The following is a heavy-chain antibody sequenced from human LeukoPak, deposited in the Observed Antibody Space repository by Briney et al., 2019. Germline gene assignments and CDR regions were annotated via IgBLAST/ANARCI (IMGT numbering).Heavy chain of an antibody. D-gene: IGHD3-10*01. CDR1: GYTFTSYY. J-gene: IGHJ6*02. Sequence: ASVKVSCKASGYTFTSYYMHWVRQAPGQGLEWMGIINPSGGSTSYAQKFQGRVTMTRDTSTSTVYMELSSLRSEDTAVYYCARAGAPDSYYYGMDVWGQGTTVTVSS. V-gene: IGHV1-46*01. CDR3: ARAGAPDSYYYGMDV. CDR2: INPSGGST.